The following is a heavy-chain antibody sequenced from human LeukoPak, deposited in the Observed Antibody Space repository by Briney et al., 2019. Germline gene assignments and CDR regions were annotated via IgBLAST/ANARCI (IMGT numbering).Heavy chain of an antibody. V-gene: IGHV3-30-3*01. D-gene: IGHD6-19*01. Sequence: GRSLRLSCAASGFTFSSYAMHWVRQAPGKGLEWVTIMSYDGSNLYYADSVKGRFTISRDNSKNTLYLQMDSLRAEDTAVYYCARDLGTSGWYVGIDYWGQGTLVTVSS. CDR3: ARDLGTSGWYVGIDY. CDR2: MSYDGSNL. CDR1: GFTFSSYA. J-gene: IGHJ4*02.